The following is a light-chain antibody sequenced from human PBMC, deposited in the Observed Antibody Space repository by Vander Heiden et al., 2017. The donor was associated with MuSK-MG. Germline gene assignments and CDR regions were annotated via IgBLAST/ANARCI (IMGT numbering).Light chain of an antibody. CDR3: QQDYNSPRT. V-gene: IGKV4-1*01. Sequence: DLVMTQSPDSLAVSLGERATVHCTSSQNILYSSNSKNYLAWYQQKPGQPPKLLIYWASTRESGVPDRISGSGSGTDFTLTISSLQAEDVAVYYCQQDYNSPRTFGQGTKVEIK. CDR2: WAS. J-gene: IGKJ1*01. CDR1: QNILYSSNSKNY.